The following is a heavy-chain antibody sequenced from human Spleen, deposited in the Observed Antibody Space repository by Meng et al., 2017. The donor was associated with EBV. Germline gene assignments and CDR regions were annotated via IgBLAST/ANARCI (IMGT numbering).Heavy chain of an antibody. J-gene: IGHJ4*02. CDR1: GYYFTMSNW. CDR2: IYHRGST. CDR3: ARGGYRAYDPFDS. V-gene: IGHV4-4*02. D-gene: IGHD5-12*01. Sequence: QWHLQAAGPGLVIPSGTLSLPWAALGYYFTMSNWWTWVRQYPGKGLDGIAEIYHRGSTNFNPSLKRRVTISVDKSKNKFSLKLNSVTAADTAIYYCARGGYRAYDPFDSWGQGTLVTVSS.